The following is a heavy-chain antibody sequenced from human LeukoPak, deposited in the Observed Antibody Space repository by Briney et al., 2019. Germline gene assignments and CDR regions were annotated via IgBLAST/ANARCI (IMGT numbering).Heavy chain of an antibody. J-gene: IGHJ4*02. V-gene: IGHV3-9*01. CDR1: GFTFDDYG. Sequence: SLRLSCAASGFTFDDYGLHWVRQVPGKGLEWVSGINYQSATFDADSVKGRFTISRDNAKSLLFLVMDSLRPEDSALYYCVKDAGIAARPWYFDSWGQGTQVIVSS. CDR2: INYQSATF. CDR3: VKDAGIAARPWYFDS. D-gene: IGHD6-6*01.